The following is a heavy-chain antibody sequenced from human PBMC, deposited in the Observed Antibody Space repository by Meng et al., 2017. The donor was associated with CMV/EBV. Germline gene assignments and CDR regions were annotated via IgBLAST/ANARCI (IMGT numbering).Heavy chain of an antibody. CDR2: INPNSGGT. D-gene: IGHD3-3*01. CDR3: AREQRRYDFWMGYRDYYYGMDV. V-gene: IGHV1-2*02. Sequence: ASVKVSCKASGYTFTGYYMHWVRQAPGQGLEWMGWINPNSGGTNYAQKFQGRVTMTRDTSISTAYMELRRLRSDDTAVYYCAREQRRYDFWMGYRDYYYGMDVWGQGTTVTVSS. CDR1: GYTFTGYY. J-gene: IGHJ6*02.